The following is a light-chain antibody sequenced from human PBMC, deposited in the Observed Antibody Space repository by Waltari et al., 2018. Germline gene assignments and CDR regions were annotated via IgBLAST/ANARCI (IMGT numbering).Light chain of an antibody. Sequence: DIQMTQSPSPLSASVGDRVTITCRASQSISNWLAWYQQKPGKAPILLIYKASILKSGVPSRFSGSGSGTQFTLTISSLQPGDFATYCCQQYNTYSSFGQGTKLEIK. CDR2: KAS. J-gene: IGKJ2*01. CDR3: QQYNTYSS. CDR1: QSISNW. V-gene: IGKV1-5*03.